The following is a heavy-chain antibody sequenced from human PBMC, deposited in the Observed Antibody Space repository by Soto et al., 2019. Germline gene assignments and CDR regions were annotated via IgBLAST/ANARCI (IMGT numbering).Heavy chain of an antibody. V-gene: IGHV4-30-4*01. CDR2: IYYSGST. D-gene: IGHD3-16*01. Sequence: QVQLQEPGAGLVKPSQTLTLTCTVSGGSISSGDYYWSWIRQPPGKGLEWIGYIYYSGSTYYNPSLKSRVTISVDTSKYQFSLKLSSVTAADTAVYYCARGDITGYYYYYGMDDWGQGTTVTVSS. CDR3: ARGDITGYYYYYGMDD. J-gene: IGHJ6*02. CDR1: GGSISSGDYY.